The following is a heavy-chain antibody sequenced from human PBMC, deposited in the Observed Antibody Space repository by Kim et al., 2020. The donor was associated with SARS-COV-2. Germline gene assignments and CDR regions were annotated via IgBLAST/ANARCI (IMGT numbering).Heavy chain of an antibody. Sequence: GGSLRLSCEGSGFTFSRYAISWVRQAPGRGPEWVASVNNGGNPYYADSVKGRFTVSRDNARNTPFLQMDSLTGEDPALYYCDKDHESSRRPTFDYLGQGT. D-gene: IGHD2-2*01. CDR2: VNNGGNP. V-gene: IGHV3-23*01. CDR3: DKDHESSRRPTFDY. J-gene: IGHJ4*02. CDR1: GFTFSRYA.